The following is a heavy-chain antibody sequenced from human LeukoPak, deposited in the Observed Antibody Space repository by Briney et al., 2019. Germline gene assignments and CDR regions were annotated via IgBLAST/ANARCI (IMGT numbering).Heavy chain of an antibody. J-gene: IGHJ1*01. V-gene: IGHV3-23*01. CDR2: ISGYGDSI. CDR3: AQDAEEKGYGRPVEYFQH. CDR1: ALTFSRHV. Sequence: GGSLRLSCASSALTFSRHVINWVRQAPGKGLEWVSAISGYGDSIFYADSVKGRFSISRDNSKNTVYLQIDSLRVEDTAVYYCAQDAEEKGYGRPVEYFQHWGQGTLVTVSS. D-gene: IGHD3-16*01.